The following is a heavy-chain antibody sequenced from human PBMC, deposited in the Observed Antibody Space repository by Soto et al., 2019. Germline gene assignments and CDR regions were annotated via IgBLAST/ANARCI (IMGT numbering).Heavy chain of an antibody. V-gene: IGHV4-31*03. J-gene: IGHJ6*03. CDR2: IYDSGSA. CDR1: GDSISRGGYF. CDR3: ARGILRPNHYMDV. D-gene: IGHD1-26*01. Sequence: QVQLQESGPGLVKPSQTLSLTCIVSGDSISRGGYFWTWIRQHPGKGLEWIGYIYDSGSAFYNPSLKSRVTMSVDTSKHQFSLNLRPVTAADTAVFYCARGILRPNHYMDVWGKGTAVAVSS.